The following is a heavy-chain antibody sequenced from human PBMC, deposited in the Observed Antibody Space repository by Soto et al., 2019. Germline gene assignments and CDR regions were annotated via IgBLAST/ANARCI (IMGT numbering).Heavy chain of an antibody. CDR3: ARELRTLDRGVTYSMDV. V-gene: IGHV3-48*03. CDR2: ISSSGSIR. D-gene: IGHD3-10*01. J-gene: IGHJ6*02. CDR1: GFTYGAYE. Sequence: EVQLVESGGGLVQPGGSLRLSCAVSGFTYGAYEMNWVRQAPGKGLEWVAYISSSGSIRYYADSVQGRFTISRDNANNSLYLQMNCLRAEDTAVYYCARELRTLDRGVTYSMDVWGQGTTVTVTS.